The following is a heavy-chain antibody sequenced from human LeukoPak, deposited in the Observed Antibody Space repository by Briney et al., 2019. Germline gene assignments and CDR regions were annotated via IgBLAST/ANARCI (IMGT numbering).Heavy chain of an antibody. CDR3: ANVGGGVYY. V-gene: IGHV3-7*01. D-gene: IGHD2-21*01. CDR1: GFTFSSYW. CDR2: IKQCGSEK. Sequence: PGGSLRLSCAASGFTFSSYWMSRVRWAPGKGLEWVAHIKQCGSEKYDVDAVKRRVTVSSHNAKNSLYLQMSSRRAEDTAVYDCANVGGGVYYWGQGTLVTVSS. J-gene: IGHJ4*02.